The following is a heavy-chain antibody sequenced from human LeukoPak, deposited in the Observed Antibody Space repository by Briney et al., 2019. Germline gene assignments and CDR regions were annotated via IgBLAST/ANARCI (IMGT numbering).Heavy chain of an antibody. CDR1: GFTVSSNY. J-gene: IGHJ4*02. V-gene: IGHV3-53*01. D-gene: IGHD4-17*01. CDR3: ARDLATDGDYDY. CDR2: IYSGGST. Sequence: PGGSLRLSCAASGFTVSSNYMSWVRQAPGKGLERVSVIYSGGSTYYADSVKGRFTISRDNSKNTLYLQMNSLRAEDTAVYYCARDLATDGDYDYWGQGTLVTVSS.